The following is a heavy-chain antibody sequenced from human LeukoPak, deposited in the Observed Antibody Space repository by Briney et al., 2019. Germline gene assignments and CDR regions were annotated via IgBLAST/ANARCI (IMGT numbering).Heavy chain of an antibody. CDR2: ISYSGST. CDR1: GXSISSYY. D-gene: IGHD6-13*01. J-gene: IGHJ4*02. V-gene: IGHV4-59*01. Sequence: SETLSLTCTVSGXSISSYYGNWIRQPPGKGLEWIGYISYSGSTNYNPSLKSRVTISLDTSKNQFSLQLSSVTAADTAVYYCARGQYSGSWSYYFDYWGQGTLVTASS. CDR3: ARGQYSGSWSYYFDY.